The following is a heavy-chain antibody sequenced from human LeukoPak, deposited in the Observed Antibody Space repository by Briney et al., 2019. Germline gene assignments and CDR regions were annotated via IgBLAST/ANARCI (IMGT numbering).Heavy chain of an antibody. Sequence: SETLSLTCTVSGRPISSSSYYWRWIRQPPGKGLEWIGSIYYSGSTYYNPSLKSRVTISVDTSKNQFSLKLSSVTAADTAVYYCASTSGWYEPIDYWGQGTLVTVSS. D-gene: IGHD6-19*01. V-gene: IGHV4-39*01. CDR3: ASTSGWYEPIDY. CDR2: IYYSGST. J-gene: IGHJ4*02. CDR1: GRPISSSSYY.